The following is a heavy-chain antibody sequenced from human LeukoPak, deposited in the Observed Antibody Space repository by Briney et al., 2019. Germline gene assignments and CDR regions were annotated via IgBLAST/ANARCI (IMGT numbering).Heavy chain of an antibody. CDR2: ISYDGSNK. D-gene: IGHD6-13*01. CDR3: ASGFLSSWSYLGDY. Sequence: PGRSLRLSCAASGFTFSSYGMHWVRQAPGKGLEWVAVISYDGSNKYYADSVKGRLTISGDNSKNTLYLQMNRLRAEDTAVYYCASGFLSSWSYLGDYWGQGPLVTVSS. V-gene: IGHV3-30*03. CDR1: GFTFSSYG. J-gene: IGHJ4*02.